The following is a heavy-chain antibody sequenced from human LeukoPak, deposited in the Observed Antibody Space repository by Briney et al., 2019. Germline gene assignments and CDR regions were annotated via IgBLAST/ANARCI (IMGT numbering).Heavy chain of an antibody. J-gene: IGHJ4*02. CDR2: IYYSGST. V-gene: IGHV4-59*01. D-gene: IGHD2-8*01. CDR3: AKLRYGTSSPGY. CDR1: GGSISNYY. Sequence: SETLSLTCTVSGGSISNYYWSWIRQPPGKGLEWIGYIYYSGSTNYNPSLKSRVTISVDTSKNQFSLKLSSVTAADTAVYYCAKLRYGTSSPGYWGQGTLVTVSS.